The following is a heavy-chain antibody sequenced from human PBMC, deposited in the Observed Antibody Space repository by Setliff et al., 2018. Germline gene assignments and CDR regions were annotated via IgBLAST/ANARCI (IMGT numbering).Heavy chain of an antibody. CDR1: GGSITSDY. CDR3: TRGDTSTFWE. Sequence: SETLARTCSVSGGSITSDYWSWIRQPPGKGLEWIGYMYDSGRTNYNPALKSRVAISTGTSKNQFSLELNSVTAADKAVYYCTRGDTSTFWEWGQGTLVAVSS. J-gene: IGHJ4*02. V-gene: IGHV4-59*01. CDR2: MYDSGRT. D-gene: IGHD3-3*02.